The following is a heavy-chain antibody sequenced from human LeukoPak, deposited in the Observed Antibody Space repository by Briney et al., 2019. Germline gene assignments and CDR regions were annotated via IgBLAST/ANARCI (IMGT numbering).Heavy chain of an antibody. V-gene: IGHV3-21*01. D-gene: IGHD3-22*01. J-gene: IGHJ3*02. Sequence: GGSLRLSCAASGFTFTSYTMNWVRQAPGKGLEWVSSISSSSSYIYYADSLKGRFTISRDNAKNSLYLQMNSLRAEDTAVYYCATDSSGYYSAFDIWGQGTMVTVSS. CDR1: GFTFTSYT. CDR3: ATDSSGYYSAFDI. CDR2: ISSSSSYI.